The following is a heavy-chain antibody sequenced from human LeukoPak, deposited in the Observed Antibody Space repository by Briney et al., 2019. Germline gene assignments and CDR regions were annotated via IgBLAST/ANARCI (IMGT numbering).Heavy chain of an antibody. CDR2: IRSKTYGGTT. J-gene: IGHJ4*02. CDR3: TRVVLVGTTYSYFDY. V-gene: IGHV3-49*04. CDR1: GFTFGDYA. D-gene: IGHD1-26*01. Sequence: GGSLRLSCTDSGFTFGDYAMSWVRHAPGKGLEWVGHIRSKTYGGTTEYATSIKGRFTISRDDSKSIAYLQMNSLKAEDTAVYYCTRVVLVGTTYSYFDYWGQGTLVTVSS.